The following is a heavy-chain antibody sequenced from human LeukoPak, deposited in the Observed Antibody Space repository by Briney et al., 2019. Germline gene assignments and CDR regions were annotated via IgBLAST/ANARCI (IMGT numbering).Heavy chain of an antibody. D-gene: IGHD3-22*01. CDR1: GFTFSTYG. CDR2: ISYDGSNE. J-gene: IGHJ4*02. Sequence: GGSLRLSCAASGFTFSTYGMHWVRQAPGKGLEWVAVISYDGSNEYYADSVKGRFTISRDNSKNTLYLQMSSLRAEDTAVYYCASNYYDSNSFDYWGQGTLVTVSS. V-gene: IGHV3-30*03. CDR3: ASNYYDSNSFDY.